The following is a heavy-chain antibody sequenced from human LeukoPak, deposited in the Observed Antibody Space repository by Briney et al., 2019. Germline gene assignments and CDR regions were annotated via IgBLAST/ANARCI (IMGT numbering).Heavy chain of an antibody. CDR2: IKGDGSTI. CDR3: ARGGLPGGFDY. J-gene: IGHJ4*02. V-gene: IGHV3-74*01. Sequence: GGSLRLSCAASGFTFSSYWMFWVRHAPGKGLVWVSHIKGDGSTITYADSVKGRFTISRDNAKSTLYLQLNSLRADDTAVYYCARGGLPGGFDYWGQGALVTVSS. D-gene: IGHD2-15*01. CDR1: GFTFSSYW.